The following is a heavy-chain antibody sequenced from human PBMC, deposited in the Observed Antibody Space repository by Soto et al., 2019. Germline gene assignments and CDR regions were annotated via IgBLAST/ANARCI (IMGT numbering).Heavy chain of an antibody. CDR3: TTEVGRITMIVVVITLVPYYFDY. CDR2: IKSKTDGGTT. V-gene: IGHV3-15*07. D-gene: IGHD3-22*01. J-gene: IGHJ4*02. Sequence: GGSLRLSCAASGFTFSNAWMNWVRQAPGKGLEWVGRIKSKTDGGTTDYAAPVKGRFTISRNDSKNTLYLQMNSLKTEDTAVYYCTTEVGRITMIVVVITLVPYYFDYWGQGTLVTVSS. CDR1: GFTFSNAW.